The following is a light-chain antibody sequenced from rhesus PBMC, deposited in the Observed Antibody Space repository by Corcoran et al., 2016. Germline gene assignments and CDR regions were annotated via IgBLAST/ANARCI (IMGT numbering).Light chain of an antibody. CDR3: QQGNSNPFT. Sequence: DIQMSQSPSSLSASVGDRVTITCRASQGISSYSNWYQQKPGKAPKLLIYYANSLASGVPSRFSGSGSGTELTLTISSLQPEDFATYYCQQGNSNPFTFGPGTKLDIK. CDR1: QGISSY. V-gene: IGKV1-32*02. J-gene: IGKJ3*01. CDR2: YAN.